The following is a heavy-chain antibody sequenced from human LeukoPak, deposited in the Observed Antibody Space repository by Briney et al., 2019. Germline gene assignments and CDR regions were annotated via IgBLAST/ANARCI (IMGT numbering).Heavy chain of an antibody. J-gene: IGHJ4*02. CDR3: ARRRTAPVYYFDS. V-gene: IGHV4-39*01. D-gene: IGHD4-17*01. CDR2: IYYSGTT. CDR1: GGSISSSSYY. Sequence: PSETLSLTCTVSGGSISSSSYYWGWIRQPPGKGLEWIGIIYYSGTTYYNPSLKSRVTISIDTPENQFSLKLSSVTAADTAVYYCARRRTAPVYYFDSWGQGTFVTVSS.